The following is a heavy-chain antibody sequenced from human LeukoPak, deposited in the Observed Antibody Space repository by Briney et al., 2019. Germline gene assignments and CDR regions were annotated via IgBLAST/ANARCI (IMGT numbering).Heavy chain of an antibody. CDR1: GFAFSSHS. J-gene: IGHJ4*02. V-gene: IGHV3-21*01. CDR2: ISGTSTYI. Sequence: GGSLRLSCAASGFAFSSHSMNWVRQAPGKGLEWVSSISGTSTYIYYADSVKGRFTISRDNAKNSLYLQMNSLRAEDTAVYYCARDHRWGQGTLVTVSS. CDR3: ARDHR.